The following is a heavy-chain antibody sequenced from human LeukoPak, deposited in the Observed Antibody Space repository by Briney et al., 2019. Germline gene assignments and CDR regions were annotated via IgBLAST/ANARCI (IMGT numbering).Heavy chain of an antibody. V-gene: IGHV3-30*18. Sequence: PGRSLRLSCAASGFTFSSYGMHWVRQAPGRGLEWVAVISYDGSNKYYADSVKGRFTISRDNSKNTLYLQMNSLRAEDTAVYYCAKDQGWLVPHPFDYWGQGTLVTVSS. CDR2: ISYDGSNK. J-gene: IGHJ4*02. D-gene: IGHD6-19*01. CDR1: GFTFSSYG. CDR3: AKDQGWLVPHPFDY.